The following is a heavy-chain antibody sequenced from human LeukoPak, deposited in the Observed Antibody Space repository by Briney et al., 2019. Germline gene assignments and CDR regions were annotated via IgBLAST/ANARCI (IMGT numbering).Heavy chain of an antibody. D-gene: IGHD3-9*01. J-gene: IGHJ6*03. Sequence: ASVKVSCKASGYTFTSYGISWVRRAPGQGLEWMGWISAYNGNTNYAQKLQGRVTMTTDTSTSTAYMELRSLRSDDTAVYYCARAHRYYDILTGYRFSGTYYMDVWGKGTTVTISS. V-gene: IGHV1-18*01. CDR3: ARAHRYYDILTGYRFSGTYYMDV. CDR2: ISAYNGNT. CDR1: GYTFTSYG.